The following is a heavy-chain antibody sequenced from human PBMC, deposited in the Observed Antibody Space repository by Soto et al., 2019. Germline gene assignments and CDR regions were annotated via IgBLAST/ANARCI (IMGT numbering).Heavy chain of an antibody. J-gene: IGHJ5*02. CDR3: ARGVLYYYDSSGYPHWFDP. CDR1: GFTFSSYE. CDR2: ISSSGSII. Sequence: GGSLRLSCAASGFTFSSYEVNWVRQAPGKGLEWVSYISSSGSIIYCADSVKGRFTISRDNAKNSLYLQMNSLRAEDTAVYYCARGVLYYYDSSGYPHWFDPWGQGTLVTVSS. V-gene: IGHV3-48*03. D-gene: IGHD3-22*01.